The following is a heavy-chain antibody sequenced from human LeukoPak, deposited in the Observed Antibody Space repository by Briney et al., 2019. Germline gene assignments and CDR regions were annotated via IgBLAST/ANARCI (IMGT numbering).Heavy chain of an antibody. V-gene: IGHV7-4-1*02. CDR3: ARDQRIAAAGMLYYYYGMDV. CDR1: GYTFTSYA. CDR2: INTNTGNP. D-gene: IGHD6-13*01. J-gene: IGHJ6*02. Sequence: GASVKVSCKASGYTFTSYAMNWVRRAPGQGLEWMGWINTNTGNPTYAQGFTGRFVFSLDTSVSTAYLQISSLKTEDTAVYYCARDQRIAAAGMLYYYYGMDVWGQGTTVTVSS.